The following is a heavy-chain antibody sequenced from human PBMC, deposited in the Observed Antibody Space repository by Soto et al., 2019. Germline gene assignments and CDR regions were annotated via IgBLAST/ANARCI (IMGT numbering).Heavy chain of an antibody. CDR3: AKDPTGGPTGGMDV. V-gene: IGHV3-23*01. CDR1: GFSFSAYA. CDR2: INGGGGKT. Sequence: GGSLRLSCGASGFSFSAYAMTWVRQAPGKGLEWVATINGGGGKTHYADSVKGRFSMSRDNSDNTLFLQLNSLRVEDTAVYHCAKDPTGGPTGGMDVWGQGTTVTVSS. D-gene: IGHD3-10*01. J-gene: IGHJ6*02.